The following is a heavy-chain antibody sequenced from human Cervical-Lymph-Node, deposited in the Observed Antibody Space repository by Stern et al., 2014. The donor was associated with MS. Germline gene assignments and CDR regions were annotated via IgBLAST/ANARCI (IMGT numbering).Heavy chain of an antibody. CDR2: IMPVFGTS. D-gene: IGHD3-22*01. J-gene: IGHJ6*02. CDR1: GGTFTNYA. Sequence: VQLVQSGAELKKPGSSVKVSCKASGGTFTNYAFTWVRQAPGQGLEWMGGIMPVFGTSNYAQKFRGRVTITADKSTSTAYMELSSLRSEDTAVYYCARTYYFDDSGYYYPHYYYGMDVWGQGTTVTVSS. CDR3: ARTYYFDDSGYYYPHYYYGMDV. V-gene: IGHV1-69*06.